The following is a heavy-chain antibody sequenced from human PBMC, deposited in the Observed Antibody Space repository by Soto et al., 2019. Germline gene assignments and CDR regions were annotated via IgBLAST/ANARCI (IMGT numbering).Heavy chain of an antibody. CDR2: VSANNGFT. V-gene: IGHV1-18*01. CDR3: ARGGAARHLDS. D-gene: IGHD6-6*01. J-gene: IGHJ5*01. Sequence: ASVKVSCKTSGYTFTNFALSWVQQAPGQGLEWIGFVSANNGFTHFAQKFQGRVSVKTDTSTSTVYLDLRSLSSDDTAVYYCARGGAARHLDSWGQGTPVTVSS. CDR1: GYTFTNFA.